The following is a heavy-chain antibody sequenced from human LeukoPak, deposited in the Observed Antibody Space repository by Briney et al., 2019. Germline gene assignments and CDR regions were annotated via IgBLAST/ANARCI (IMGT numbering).Heavy chain of an antibody. J-gene: IGHJ4*02. D-gene: IGHD7-27*01. Sequence: SETLSLTCTVSGGSISDYYWSWIRQPPGKKLEWIGYINYSGSTNYNPSLKSRVTISEDTSKNQYSLKLNSVTAADTAVYYCASRKLGNDYWGQGTLVTVSS. V-gene: IGHV4-59*01. CDR3: ASRKLGNDY. CDR2: INYSGST. CDR1: GGSISDYY.